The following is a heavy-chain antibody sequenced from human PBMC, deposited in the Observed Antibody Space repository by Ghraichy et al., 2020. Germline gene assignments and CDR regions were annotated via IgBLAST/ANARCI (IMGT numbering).Heavy chain of an antibody. J-gene: IGHJ6*02. D-gene: IGHD5-12*01. Sequence: SCLVSGFSFSKYSLYWVRQAPGKGLEYVSSISANGRRKDYADSVKGRFTISRDNSKDTLYLQMSSLRREDTAVYYCSKEIYSGNDDYYYAMDVWGHGTTVTVSS. CDR2: ISANGRRK. CDR3: SKEIYSGNDDYYYAMDV. V-gene: IGHV3-64D*08. CDR1: GFSFSKYS.